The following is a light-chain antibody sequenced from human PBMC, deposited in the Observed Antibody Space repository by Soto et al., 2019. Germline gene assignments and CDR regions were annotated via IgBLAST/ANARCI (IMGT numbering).Light chain of an antibody. CDR3: QRSNSYPVS. J-gene: IGKJ4*01. Sequence: TLSPGPLTASLGERATIDCKSSQSIFYSSNNKNHLAWYQQKPGKAPKLLIYAASTLQSGVPSRFSGSGSGTEFTLTLRSLQPEDFATYTCQRSNSYPVSYGGGTKVDIK. V-gene: IGKV1-9*01. CDR2: AAS. CDR1: QSIFYSSNNKNH.